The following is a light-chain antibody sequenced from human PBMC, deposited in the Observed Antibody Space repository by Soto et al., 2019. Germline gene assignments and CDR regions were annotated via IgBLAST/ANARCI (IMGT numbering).Light chain of an antibody. CDR3: QQYNSYSGT. CDR2: DAS. V-gene: IGKV1-5*01. J-gene: IGKJ1*01. CDR1: QSISSW. Sequence: DVQMTQSPSTLSASVGDRVTXXXXASQSISSWLAWYQQKPGKAPKLLIYDASSLESGVPSRFSGSGSGTEFTLTISSLQPDDFATYYCQQYNSYSGTFGQGTKVAIK.